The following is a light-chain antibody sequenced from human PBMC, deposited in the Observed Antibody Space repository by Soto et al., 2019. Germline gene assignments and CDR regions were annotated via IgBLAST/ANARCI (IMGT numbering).Light chain of an antibody. CDR2: DVN. Sequence: QSALTQPRSVSGSPGQSVTISCTGTNNDVGSYNYVSWYQQHPGKAPKLIIYDVNKRPSGVPDRFSGSKSGNTASLTISGLQAEDEADYYCCSYAARYTFYVFGTGTKVTV. CDR1: NNDVGSYNY. V-gene: IGLV2-11*01. CDR3: CSYAARYTFYV. J-gene: IGLJ1*01.